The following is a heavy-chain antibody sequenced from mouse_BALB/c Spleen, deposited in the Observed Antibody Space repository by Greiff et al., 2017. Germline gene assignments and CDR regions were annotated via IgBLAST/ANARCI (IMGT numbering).Heavy chain of an antibody. CDR2: IDPANGNT. J-gene: IGHJ1*01. Sequence: VQLQQSGAELVKPGASVKLSCTASGFNIKDTYMHWVKQRPEQGLEWIGRIDPANGNTKYDPKFQGKATITADTSSNTAYLQLSSLTSEDTAVYYCARGHYGGYFDVWGAGTTVTVSS. V-gene: IGHV14-3*02. CDR1: GFNIKDTY. CDR3: ARGHYGGYFDV. D-gene: IGHD1-2*01.